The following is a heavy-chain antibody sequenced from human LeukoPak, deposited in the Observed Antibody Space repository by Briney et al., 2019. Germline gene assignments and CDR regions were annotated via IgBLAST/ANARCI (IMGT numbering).Heavy chain of an antibody. D-gene: IGHD6-13*01. CDR1: GGSFSGYY. CDR2: INHSGST. J-gene: IGHJ6*02. Sequence: SETLSLTCAVYGGSFSGYYWSWIRQPPGKGLEWIGEINHSGSTNYNPSLKSRVTISVDTSKNQFSLKLSSVTAADTAVYYCARGRGATQGSSWYYYYYGMDVWGQGTTVTVSS. CDR3: ARGRGATQGSSWYYYYYGMDV. V-gene: IGHV4-34*01.